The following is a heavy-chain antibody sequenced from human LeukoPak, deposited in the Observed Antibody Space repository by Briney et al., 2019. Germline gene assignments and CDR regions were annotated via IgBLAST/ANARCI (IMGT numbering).Heavy chain of an antibody. CDR1: GFTFSDYY. J-gene: IGHJ4*02. CDR3: ARDRRSRGYYDSSGYHDY. D-gene: IGHD3-22*01. CDR2: ISSSGSTI. V-gene: IGHV3-11*01. Sequence: GGSLRLSCAASGFTFSDYYMSWIRQAPGKGLEWVSYISSSGSTIYYADSVKGRFTISRDNAKNSLYLQMNSLRAEDTAVYYCARDRRSRGYYDSSGYHDYWGQGTLVTVSS.